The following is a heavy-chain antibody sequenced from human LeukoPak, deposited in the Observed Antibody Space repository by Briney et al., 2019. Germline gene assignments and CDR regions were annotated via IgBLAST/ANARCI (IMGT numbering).Heavy chain of an antibody. D-gene: IGHD6-19*01. V-gene: IGHV3-7*05. J-gene: IGHJ4*02. CDR1: GFTFSNYW. Sequence: GGSLRLSCEVSGFTFSNYWMSWVRQAPGKGLEWVANIRPDGIEKNYVDSVKGRFTISRDNAKNSLFLQMNSLTAEDTAVYYCAKCGSGWSHFDYSGQGTLVTVSS. CDR2: IRPDGIEK. CDR3: AKCGSGWSHFDY.